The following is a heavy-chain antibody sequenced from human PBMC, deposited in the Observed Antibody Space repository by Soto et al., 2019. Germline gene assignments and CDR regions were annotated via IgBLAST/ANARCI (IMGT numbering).Heavy chain of an antibody. Sequence: ASVKVSCKASGYTFTSYGISWVRQAPGQGLEWMGWISAYNGNTNYAQKLQGRVTMTTDTSTSTAYMELRSLRSDDTAVYYCARGVKRRKTNYYMDVWGKGTTVTVSS. J-gene: IGHJ6*03. CDR1: GYTFTSYG. D-gene: IGHD3-16*02. CDR3: ARGVKRRKTNYYMDV. V-gene: IGHV1-18*01. CDR2: ISAYNGNT.